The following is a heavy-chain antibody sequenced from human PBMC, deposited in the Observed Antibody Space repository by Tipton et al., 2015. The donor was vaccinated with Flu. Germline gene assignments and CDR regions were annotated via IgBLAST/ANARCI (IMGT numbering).Heavy chain of an antibody. CDR2: ICPGSP. J-gene: IGHJ5*01. D-gene: IGHD4-11*01. V-gene: IGHV4-38-2*01. CDR1: GDSVGSTYC. Sequence: TLSLTCAVSGDSVGSTYCWGWVRQPPGKGLEWIGNICPGSPSYNASLRSRVPIPHDGPRGKFSLRRTSVTAADTAVYFCARRDFSNFVSQPKNWFDSCGQRTLCIASP. CDR3: ARRDFSNFVSQPKNWFDS.